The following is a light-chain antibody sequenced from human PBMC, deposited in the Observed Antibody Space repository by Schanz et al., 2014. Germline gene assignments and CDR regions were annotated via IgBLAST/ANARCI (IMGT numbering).Light chain of an antibody. J-gene: IGKJ2*03. CDR3: HHYNSYSSYS. CDR2: AAS. CDR1: QSVSSSY. V-gene: IGKV3-20*01. Sequence: EIVLTQSPATLSLSPGERVTLSCGASQSVSSSYLAWYQQKPGQAPRLLIDAASTRVTGVPDRFRGSGSGTEFTLTISSLQPDDFATYYCHHYNSYSSYSFGQGTKLEIK.